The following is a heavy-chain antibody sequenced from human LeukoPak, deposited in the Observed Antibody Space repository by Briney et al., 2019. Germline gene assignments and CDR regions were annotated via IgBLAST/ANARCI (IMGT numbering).Heavy chain of an antibody. V-gene: IGHV1-2*02. CDR3: ARGPGYCSSTSCYTQPPFDY. CDR2: INPNSGGT. J-gene: IGHJ4*02. Sequence: ASVKVSCKASGYTFTGYYMHWVRQAPGQGLEWMGWINPNSGGTNYAQKFQGRVTMTRDTSISTAYMELSRLRSDDTAVYYCARGPGYCSSTSCYTQPPFDYWGQGTLVIVSS. CDR1: GYTFTGYY. D-gene: IGHD2-2*02.